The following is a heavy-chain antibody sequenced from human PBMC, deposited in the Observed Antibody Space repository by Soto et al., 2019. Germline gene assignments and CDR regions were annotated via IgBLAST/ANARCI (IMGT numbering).Heavy chain of an antibody. V-gene: IGHV1-8*01. CDR3: ASGYYDSSGYRIFDY. D-gene: IGHD3-22*01. J-gene: IGHJ4*02. Sequence: QVQLVQSGAEVKKPGASVKVSCKASGYTFTTYDINWVRQATGQGLEWMGWMNPNSGNTGYAQKLQGRVTMTRDTSISTAYMELSSLRSEDMAVYYCASGYYDSSGYRIFDYWGQGTLVTVSS. CDR2: MNPNSGNT. CDR1: GYTFTTYD.